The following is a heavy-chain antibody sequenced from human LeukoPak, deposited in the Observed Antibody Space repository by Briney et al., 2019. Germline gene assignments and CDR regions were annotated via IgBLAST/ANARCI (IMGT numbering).Heavy chain of an antibody. V-gene: IGHV3-23*01. Sequence: GGSLRLSCAASGFTFSSYAMTWVRQAPGKGLQWVSTISVSGENTYYADSVKGRFAISRDISKSTLYLQMNSLRDEDTAIYYCAKYGSGSYYNGLFWGQGTLVTVSS. CDR3: AKYGSGSYYNGLF. D-gene: IGHD3-10*01. CDR1: GFTFSSYA. J-gene: IGHJ4*02. CDR2: ISVSGENT.